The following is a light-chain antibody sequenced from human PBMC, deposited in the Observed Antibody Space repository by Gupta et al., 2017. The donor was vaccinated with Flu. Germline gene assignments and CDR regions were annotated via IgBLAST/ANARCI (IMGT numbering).Light chain of an antibody. J-gene: IGKJ5*01. Sequence: IVFTQSPATLSLSPGERATLSCRASQSVSSYLAWYQQKPGQAPRLLIYDASNRATGIPARFSGSGSGTDFTLTISSLEPEDFAVYYCQQRSNWPLITFGQGTRLEIK. V-gene: IGKV3-11*01. CDR3: QQRSNWPLIT. CDR2: DAS. CDR1: QSVSSY.